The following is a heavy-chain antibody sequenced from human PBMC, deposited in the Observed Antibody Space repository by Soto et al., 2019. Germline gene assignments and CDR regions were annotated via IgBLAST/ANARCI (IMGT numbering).Heavy chain of an antibody. J-gene: IGHJ4*02. CDR2: MNPSTGKT. Sequence: ASVKVSCKASGYTFTTCDIHWVRQAPGRGLEWMGWMNPSTGKTGNAQRFQGRVTMTRDTSTSTAYMEVSSLRSEDTGVYFCVRRKERSGPHFFDAWGQGTLVTVSS. V-gene: IGHV1-8*02. D-gene: IGHD6-25*01. CDR1: GYTFTTCD. CDR3: VRRKERSGPHFFDA.